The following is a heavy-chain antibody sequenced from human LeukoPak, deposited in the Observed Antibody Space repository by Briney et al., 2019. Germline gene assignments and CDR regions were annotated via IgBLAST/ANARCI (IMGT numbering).Heavy chain of an antibody. CDR3: ARERRSGGFDY. Sequence: SETLSLTCAVSGGSISTHYWNWIRQAPGKGLEWLGYIYFSGSTDYNPSLKGRVTISVDTSKNQFSLKVNSVTAADTAVYYCARERRSGGFDYWSQGTQVTVSS. J-gene: IGHJ4*02. D-gene: IGHD2-15*01. CDR1: GGSISTHY. CDR2: IYFSGST. V-gene: IGHV4-59*11.